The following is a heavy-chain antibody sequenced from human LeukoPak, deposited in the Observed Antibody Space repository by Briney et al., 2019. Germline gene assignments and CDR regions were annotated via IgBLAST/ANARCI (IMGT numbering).Heavy chain of an antibody. Sequence: GGSLRLSCAASGFTLNDAWMSWVRQAPGKGLEWVGRIRSKADGGTADYAAPVTGRFSMSRDDSKNTLYLQMNSLKTEDTAVYYCTRDLGAYAQWGQGTLVTVSS. CDR3: TRDLGAYAQ. CDR1: GFTLNDAW. CDR2: IRSKADGGTA. D-gene: IGHD1-26*01. J-gene: IGHJ4*02. V-gene: IGHV3-15*01.